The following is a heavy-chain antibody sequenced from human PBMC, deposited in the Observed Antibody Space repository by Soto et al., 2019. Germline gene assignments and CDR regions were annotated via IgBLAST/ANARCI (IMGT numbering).Heavy chain of an antibody. CDR1: GYSISSSNW. J-gene: IGHJ4*02. CDR3: ARQVGGWAPWYFDY. CDR2: IYYSGST. V-gene: IGHV4-28*01. D-gene: IGHD6-19*01. Sequence: SETLSLTCAVSGYSISSSNWWGWIRQPPGKGLEWIGYIYYSGSTNYNPSLKSRVTISVDTSKNQFSLKLSSVTAADTAVYYCARQVGGWAPWYFDYWGQGTLVTVSS.